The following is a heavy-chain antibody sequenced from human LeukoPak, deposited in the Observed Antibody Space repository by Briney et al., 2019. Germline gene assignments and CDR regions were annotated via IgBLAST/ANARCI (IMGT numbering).Heavy chain of an antibody. CDR2: IIPILGIA. CDR1: GGTFSSYA. J-gene: IGHJ4*02. V-gene: IGHV1-69*04. Sequence: GASVTVSCTASGGTFSSYAISWVRQAPGQGLEWMGRIIPILGIANYAQKFQGRVTITADKSTSTAYMELSSLRSEDTAVYYCASYCSGGSCYDDYWGQGTLVTVSS. D-gene: IGHD2-15*01. CDR3: ASYCSGGSCYDDY.